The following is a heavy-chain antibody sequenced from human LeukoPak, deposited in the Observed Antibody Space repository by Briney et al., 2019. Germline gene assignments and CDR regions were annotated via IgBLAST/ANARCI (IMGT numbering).Heavy chain of an antibody. V-gene: IGHV3-9*01. CDR3: AKGRSRGYSYGFIFP. D-gene: IGHD5-18*01. Sequence: GGSLRLSCAASGFTFDDYAMHWVRQAPGKGLEWVSGINWNSGNIGYADSVKGRFTISRDNAKNSLYLQMNSLRAEDTASYYCAKGRSRGYSYGFIFPWGQGTLVTVSS. CDR1: GFTFDDYA. J-gene: IGHJ5*02. CDR2: INWNSGNI.